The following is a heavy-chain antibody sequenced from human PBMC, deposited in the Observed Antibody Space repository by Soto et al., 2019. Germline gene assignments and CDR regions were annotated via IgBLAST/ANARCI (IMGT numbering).Heavy chain of an antibody. CDR1: GFTFDDYA. CDR2: ISWNSGSI. J-gene: IGHJ4*02. D-gene: IGHD2-2*01. V-gene: IGHV3-9*01. Sequence: EVQLVESGGGLVQPGRSLRLSCAASGFTFDDYAMHWVRQAPGKGLEWVSGISWNSGSIGYADSVKGRFTISRDNAKNSLYLQMDRLRAEDTALYYCAKGPYCISTSCSYYFDYWGQGTLVTVSS. CDR3: AKGPYCISTSCSYYFDY.